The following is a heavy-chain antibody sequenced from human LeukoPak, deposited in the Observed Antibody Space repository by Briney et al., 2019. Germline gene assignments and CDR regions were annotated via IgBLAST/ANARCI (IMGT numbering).Heavy chain of an antibody. J-gene: IGHJ4*02. V-gene: IGHV3-30*18. CDR2: ISYDGSNK. Sequence: PGGSLRLSCAASGFTFSNYGPHWVRQAPGKGLEWVAIISYDGSNKYFADSVKGRFTISRDNSKNTLYLQMNSLRAEDTAVYYCAKDGAVSGYFDNWGQGTLVTVSS. CDR1: GFTFSNYG. D-gene: IGHD6-19*01. CDR3: AKDGAVSGYFDN.